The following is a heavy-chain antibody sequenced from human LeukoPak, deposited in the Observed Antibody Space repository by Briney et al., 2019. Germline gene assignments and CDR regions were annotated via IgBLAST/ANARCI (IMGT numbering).Heavy chain of an antibody. CDR3: ARSHGGITIRNWFDP. V-gene: IGHV1-2*02. J-gene: IGHJ5*02. D-gene: IGHD3-3*01. Sequence: GASVKVSRKSSGYTFTGYYMHWVRQPPGQGLEWMGWINPNSGGTNYAQKFQGRVTMTRDTSISTAYMELSRLRSDDTAVYYCARSHGGITIRNWFDPWGQGTLVIVSS. CDR1: GYTFTGYY. CDR2: INPNSGGT.